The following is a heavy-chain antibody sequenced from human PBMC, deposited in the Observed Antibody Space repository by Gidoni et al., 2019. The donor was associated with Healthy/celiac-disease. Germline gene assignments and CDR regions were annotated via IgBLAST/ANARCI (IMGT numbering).Heavy chain of an antibody. V-gene: IGHV4-39*01. Sequence: QLQLQESGPGLVKPSETLSLTCTVSGGSISSRSYYWGWIRQPPGKGLEWIGSIYYSGCTYYNPSLKSRVTISVDTSKNQFSLKLSSVTAADTAVYYCASRASTRFLEWLLKPYDYWGQGTLVTVSS. D-gene: IGHD3-3*01. J-gene: IGHJ4*02. CDR2: IYYSGCT. CDR1: GGSISSRSYY. CDR3: ASRASTRFLEWLLKPYDY.